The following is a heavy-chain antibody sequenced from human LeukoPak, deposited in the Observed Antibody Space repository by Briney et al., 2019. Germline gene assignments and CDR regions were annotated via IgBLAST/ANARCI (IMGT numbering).Heavy chain of an antibody. D-gene: IGHD3-22*01. V-gene: IGHV3-30-3*01. CDR3: ARDRFFKTGRYYYDSSGYRSQLPSSGAV. J-gene: IGHJ6*02. Sequence: GGSLRLSCAASGFTFSSYAMHWVRQAPGKGLEWVAVISYDGSSKYYADSVKGRFTISRDDSKNTLYLQMNSLRAEDTAVYYCARDRFFKTGRYYYDSSGYRSQLPSSGAVWGQGTTVTVSS. CDR1: GFTFSSYA. CDR2: ISYDGSSK.